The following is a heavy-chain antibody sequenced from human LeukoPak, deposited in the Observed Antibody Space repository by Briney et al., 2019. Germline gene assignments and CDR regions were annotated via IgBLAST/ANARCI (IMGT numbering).Heavy chain of an antibody. J-gene: IGHJ4*02. CDR2: ISSSSSTI. CDR1: GFAFSTYS. V-gene: IGHV3-48*02. CDR3: ARASFQRWLQLGGD. Sequence: GGSLRLSCTASGFAFSTYSMNWVRQAPGKGLEWVSYISSSSSTIYYADSVKGRFTISRDNAKNSLYLQMSSLRDEDTAVYYCARASFQRWLQLGGDWGQGTLVTVSS. D-gene: IGHD5-24*01.